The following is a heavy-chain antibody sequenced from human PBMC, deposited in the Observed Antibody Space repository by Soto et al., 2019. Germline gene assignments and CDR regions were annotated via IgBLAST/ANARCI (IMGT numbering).Heavy chain of an antibody. J-gene: IGHJ4*02. D-gene: IGHD6-13*01. CDR3: AREASIAAAGAIDY. Sequence: SETLSLTCAVYGGSFSGYYWSWIRQPPGKGLEWIGEINHSGSTYYNPSLKSRVTISVDTSKNQFSLKLSSVTAADTAVYYCAREASIAAAGAIDYWGQGTLVTVSS. CDR1: GGSFSGYY. CDR2: INHSGST. V-gene: IGHV4-34*01.